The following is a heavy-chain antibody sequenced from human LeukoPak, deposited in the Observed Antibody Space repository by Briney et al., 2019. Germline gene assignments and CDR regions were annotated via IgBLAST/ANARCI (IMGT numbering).Heavy chain of an antibody. CDR1: GFTFSSYW. CDR3: AREAVAGNDAFDI. V-gene: IGHV3-7*01. CDR2: IKQDGSEK. D-gene: IGHD6-19*01. Sequence: PGGSLRLSCAASGFTFSSYWMSWVRQAPGKGLEWVANIKQDGSEKYYVDSVKGRFTISRDNAKNSLYLQMNSLRAEDAAVYYCAREAVAGNDAFDIWGQGTMVTVSS. J-gene: IGHJ3*02.